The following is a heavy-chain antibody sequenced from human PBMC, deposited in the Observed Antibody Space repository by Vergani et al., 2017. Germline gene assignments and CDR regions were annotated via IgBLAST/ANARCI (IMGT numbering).Heavy chain of an antibody. D-gene: IGHD3-10*01. V-gene: IGHV1-2*02. Sequence: QVQLVQSGAEVKKPGASVKVSCKASGYTFTGYYMHWVRQAPGQGLEWMGWINPNSGGTNSAQKFQGRVTMTRDTSISTAYMELSRLRSDDTAVYYCARGDHYGSGILCMDVWGQGTTVTVSS. CDR2: INPNSGGT. CDR1: GYTFTGYY. CDR3: ARGDHYGSGILCMDV. J-gene: IGHJ6*02.